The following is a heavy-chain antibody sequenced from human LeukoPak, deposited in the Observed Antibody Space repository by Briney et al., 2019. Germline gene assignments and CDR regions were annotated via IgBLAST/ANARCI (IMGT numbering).Heavy chain of an antibody. CDR1: GCRFNSYW. J-gene: IGHJ4*02. CDR2: IYPGDSDT. CDR3: ARHGDSTVVPDY. V-gene: IGHV5-51*01. D-gene: IGHD4-23*01. Sequence: GESLKISCKGSGCRFNSYWIGWVRQMPGKGLEWMGIIYPGDSDTRYSPSFQGQVTISADKSITTAYLQWSSLKASDTAMYYCARHGDSTVVPDYWGQGTLVTVSP.